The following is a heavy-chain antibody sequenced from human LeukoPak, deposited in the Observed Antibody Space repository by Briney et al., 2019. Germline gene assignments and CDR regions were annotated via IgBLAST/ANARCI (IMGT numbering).Heavy chain of an antibody. D-gene: IGHD5-18*01. CDR2: IIPIFGTA. CDR1: GGTFSSYA. CDR3: ARDFPGPGGYSYGVDY. J-gene: IGHJ4*02. Sequence: SVKVSCKASGGTFSSYAISWVRQAPGQGLEWMGGIIPIFGTANYAQKFQGRVTITADESTSTAYMELSSLRSEDTAVYYCARDFPGPGGYSYGVDYWGQGTLVTVSS. V-gene: IGHV1-69*13.